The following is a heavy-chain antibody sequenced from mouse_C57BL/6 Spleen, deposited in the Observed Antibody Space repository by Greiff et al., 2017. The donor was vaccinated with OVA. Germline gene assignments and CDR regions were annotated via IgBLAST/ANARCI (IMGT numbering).Heavy chain of an antibody. V-gene: IGHV1-52*01. Sequence: VKLQQPGAELVRPGSSVKLSCKASGYTFTSYWMHWVKQRPIQGLEWIGNIDPSDSETHYNQKFKDKATLTVDKSSSTAYMQLSSLTSEDSAVYYCARRGITGWYFDVWGTGTTVTVSS. CDR2: IDPSDSET. CDR3: ARRGITGWYFDV. D-gene: IGHD2-4*01. J-gene: IGHJ1*03. CDR1: GYTFTSYW.